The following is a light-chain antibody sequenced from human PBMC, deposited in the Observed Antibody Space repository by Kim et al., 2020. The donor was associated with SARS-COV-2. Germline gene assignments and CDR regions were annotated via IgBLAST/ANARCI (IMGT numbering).Light chain of an antibody. V-gene: IGKV3-15*01. CDR3: QQYNDWPPYT. Sequence: VSPGEGATLSCRASQSVGSNLAWYQQRPGQSPRLLIYGVSTRATGISARFSGSGSETEFTLTISSLQSEDFAVYYCQQYNDWPPYTFGQGTKLEIK. J-gene: IGKJ2*01. CDR1: QSVGSN. CDR2: GVS.